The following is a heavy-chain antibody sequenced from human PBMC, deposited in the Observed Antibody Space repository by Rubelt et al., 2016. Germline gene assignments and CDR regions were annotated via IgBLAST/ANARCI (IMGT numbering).Heavy chain of an antibody. V-gene: IGHV4-59*01. CDR3: AREVPVDGTAFDP. CDR1: GASISSYY. D-gene: IGHD6-19*01. Sequence: LQKPSETLSLTCSVSGASISSYYWSWIRQPPGKGLEWIASFYHTGSTTYNPSLKSRVTMSVDTSKNKFSLKVSSVTAADTAVYYCAREVPVDGTAFDPWGQGTLVTVSS. CDR2: FYHTGST. J-gene: IGHJ5*02.